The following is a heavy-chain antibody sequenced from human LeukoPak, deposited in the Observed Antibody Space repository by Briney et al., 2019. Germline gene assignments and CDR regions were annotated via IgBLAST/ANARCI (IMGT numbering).Heavy chain of an antibody. CDR3: ARPLDPGTTSGFDL. Sequence: GESLKISCKGSGYSFTSYWIGWVRPMPGKGLEWMGIIYPGDSDTRYSPSFQGQVTISADKSINTAYLQCSKLRASDTAMYYCARPLDPGTTSGFDLWGQGTMVTVSS. V-gene: IGHV5-51*01. CDR1: GYSFTSYW. D-gene: IGHD3-10*01. CDR2: IYPGDSDT. J-gene: IGHJ3*01.